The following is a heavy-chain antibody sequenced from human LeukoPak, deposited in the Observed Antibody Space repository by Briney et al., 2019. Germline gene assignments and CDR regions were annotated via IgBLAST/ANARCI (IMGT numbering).Heavy chain of an antibody. V-gene: IGHV4-34*01. CDR3: ARGLMVRWEVRFDP. J-gene: IGHJ5*02. CDR1: GGSFSGYY. CDR2: INHSGST. D-gene: IGHD3-10*01. Sequence: SETLSLTCAVYGGSFSGYYWSWIRQPPGKGLEWIGEINHSGSTNHNPSLRSRVTISVDTSKNQFSLKLSSVTAADTAVYYCARGLMVRWEVRFDPWGQGTLVTVSS.